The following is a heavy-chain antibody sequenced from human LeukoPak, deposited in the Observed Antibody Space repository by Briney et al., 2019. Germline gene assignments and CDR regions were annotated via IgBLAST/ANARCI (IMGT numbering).Heavy chain of an antibody. D-gene: IGHD3-3*01. CDR3: AREKGGFWSGLFDY. J-gene: IGHJ4*02. CDR2: IYTSGST. Sequence: SETLSLTCTVSGGSISSYYWSWIRQPAGKGLEWIGRIYTSGSTNYNPSLKSRVTISVDTSKNQFSLKLSSVTAADTAVYYCAREKGGFWSGLFDYWGQGTLVTVSS. CDR1: GGSISSYY. V-gene: IGHV4-4*07.